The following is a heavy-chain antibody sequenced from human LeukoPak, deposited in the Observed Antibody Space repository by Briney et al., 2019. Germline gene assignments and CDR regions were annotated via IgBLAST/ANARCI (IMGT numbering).Heavy chain of an antibody. J-gene: IGHJ4*02. CDR3: ARVGSYSSGWYRGVGFDY. Sequence: ASVKVSCKASGYTFTGYYMHWVRQAPGQGLEWMGWINPNSGGTNYAQKFQGRVTMTRDTSISTAYMELSRLRSDDTAAYYCARVGSYSSGWYRGVGFDYWGQGTLVTVSS. V-gene: IGHV1-2*02. CDR1: GYTFTGYY. D-gene: IGHD6-19*01. CDR2: INPNSGGT.